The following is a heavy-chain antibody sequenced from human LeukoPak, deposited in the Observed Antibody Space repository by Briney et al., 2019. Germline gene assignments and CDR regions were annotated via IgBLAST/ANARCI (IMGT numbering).Heavy chain of an antibody. J-gene: IGHJ4*02. CDR2: IYYSGST. CDR1: GGSISSYY. CDR3: ARGRVSYFDY. Sequence: SETLSLTCTVSGGSISSYYWNWIRQPPGKGLEWIGSIYYSGSTYYNPSLKSRVTISVDTSKNQFSLKLSSVTAADTAVYYCARGRVSYFDYWGQGTLVTVSS. V-gene: IGHV4-59*05.